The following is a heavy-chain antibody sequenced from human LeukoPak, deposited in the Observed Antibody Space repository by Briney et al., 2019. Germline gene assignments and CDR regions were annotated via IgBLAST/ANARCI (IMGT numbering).Heavy chain of an antibody. Sequence: PGGSLRLSCAASGFTFSSYSMNWVRQAPGKGLEWVSSISSSSSYIYYADSVEGRFTISIDNAKNSLYLQMNSLRAEDTAVYYCARDWPTIAAAGTIPEYFQHWGQGTLVTVSS. V-gene: IGHV3-21*01. CDR1: GFTFSSYS. CDR3: ARDWPTIAAAGTIPEYFQH. J-gene: IGHJ1*01. CDR2: ISSSSSYI. D-gene: IGHD6-13*01.